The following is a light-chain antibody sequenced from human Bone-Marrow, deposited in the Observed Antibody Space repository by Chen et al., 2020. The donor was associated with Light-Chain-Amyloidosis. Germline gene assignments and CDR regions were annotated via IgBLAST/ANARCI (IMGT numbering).Light chain of an antibody. J-gene: IGLJ2*01. CDR3: QSADSSGTDEVI. CDR2: RDT. Sequence: SYELTQPPSVSVSPGQTARITCSGDDLPTKYAYWYQQKPGQAPVLGIHRDTERPSGISERFSGSISGTTATLTISGFQAEDEADYHCQSADSSGTDEVIFGGGTKLTVL. V-gene: IGLV3-25*03. CDR1: DLPTKY.